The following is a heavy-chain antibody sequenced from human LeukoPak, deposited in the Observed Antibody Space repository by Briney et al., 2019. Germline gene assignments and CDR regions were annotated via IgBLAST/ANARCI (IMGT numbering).Heavy chain of an antibody. V-gene: IGHV1-18*01. J-gene: IGHJ4*02. CDR3: ARVSRGSYRYYFDY. D-gene: IGHD1-26*01. Sequence: ASVKVSCKASGYTFTSYGISWVRQAPEQGLEWMGWISAYNGNTNYAQKLQGRVTMTTDTSTSTAYMELRSLRSDDTAVYYCARVSRGSYRYYFDYWGQGTLVTVSS. CDR2: ISAYNGNT. CDR1: GYTFTSYG.